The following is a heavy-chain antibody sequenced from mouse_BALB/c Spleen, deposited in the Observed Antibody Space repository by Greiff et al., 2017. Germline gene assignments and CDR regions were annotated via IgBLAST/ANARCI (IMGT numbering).Heavy chain of an antibody. Sequence: EVKVEESGGGLVKPGGSLKLSCAASGFTFSSYAMSWVRQTPEKRLEWVASISSGGSTYYPDSVKGRFTISRDNARNILYLQMSSLRSEDTAMYYCARAGATGFAYWGQGTLVTVSA. D-gene: IGHD3-1*01. CDR3: ARAGATGFAY. V-gene: IGHV5-6-5*01. CDR1: GFTFSSYA. J-gene: IGHJ3*01. CDR2: ISSGGST.